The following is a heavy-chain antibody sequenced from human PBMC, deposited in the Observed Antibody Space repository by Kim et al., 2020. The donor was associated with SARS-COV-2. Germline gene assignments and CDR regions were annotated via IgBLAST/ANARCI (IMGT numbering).Heavy chain of an antibody. CDR3: AKGLYYDSSGFRFDAFDI. V-gene: IGHV3-23*01. D-gene: IGHD3-22*01. Sequence: GGSLRLSCAASGFTFSSYAMSWVRQAPGKGLEWVSAISGSGGSTYYADSVKGRFTISRDNSKNTLYLQMNSLRAEDTAVYYCAKGLYYDSSGFRFDAFDIWGQGTMVTVSS. CDR1: GFTFSSYA. CDR2: ISGSGGST. J-gene: IGHJ3*02.